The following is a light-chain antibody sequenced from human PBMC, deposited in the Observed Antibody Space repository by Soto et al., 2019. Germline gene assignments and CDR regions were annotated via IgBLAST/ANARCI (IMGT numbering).Light chain of an antibody. CDR2: DVT. J-gene: IGLJ3*02. CDR1: SSDVGSYNY. CDR3: CSYAGTFWV. Sequence: QSALTQPRSVSGSPGQSVTISCTGTSSDVGSYNYVSWYQQHPDKAPKLMIYDVTKRPSGVPDRFSGSKSGNTASLTISGLQAEDESDYYCCSYAGTFWVFGGGTQLTVL. V-gene: IGLV2-11*01.